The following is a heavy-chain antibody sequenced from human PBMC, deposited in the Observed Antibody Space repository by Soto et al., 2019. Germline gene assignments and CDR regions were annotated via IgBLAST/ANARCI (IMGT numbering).Heavy chain of an antibody. V-gene: IGHV4-39*01. CDR1: GGSISSADYY. D-gene: IGHD1-26*01. J-gene: IGHJ6*02. CDR3: ARYSGSYYYDGMDV. CDR2: IYYSGNT. Sequence: SETLSLTCTVSGGSISSADYYWGWIRQPPGKGLEWIGTIYYSGNTYYSPSLKSRVTISVDTSKNQFSLKLSSVTAADTAVYYCARYSGSYYYDGMDVWGQGTTVTVSS.